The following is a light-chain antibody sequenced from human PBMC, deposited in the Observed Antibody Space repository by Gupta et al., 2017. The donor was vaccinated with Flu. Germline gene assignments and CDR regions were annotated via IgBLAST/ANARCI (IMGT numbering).Light chain of an antibody. CDR3: QQRSNWPPT. CDR1: QSVSSY. CDR2: DAS. Sequence: EIVLTQSPATLSLSPGERATRSCSASQSVSSYLAWYQQKPGQAPRLLIYDASNRATGIPDRFSGSGSGTDFTLNISSLEPEDFAVYYCQQRSNWPPTFGGGTKVEIK. V-gene: IGKV3-11*01. J-gene: IGKJ4*01.